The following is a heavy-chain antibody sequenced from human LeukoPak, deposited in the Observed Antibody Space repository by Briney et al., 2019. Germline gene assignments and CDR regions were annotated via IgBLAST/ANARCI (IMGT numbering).Heavy chain of an antibody. CDR1: GFTFSSYA. CDR3: ARDNRHVVAAHYYMDV. J-gene: IGHJ6*03. Sequence: GGSLRLSCAASGFTFSSYAMHWVRQAPGKGLEWVAVISYDGSNKYYADSVKGRFTISRDNSRNTLYLQMNSLRAEDTAVYYCARDNRHVVAAHYYMDVWGKGTTVTVSS. V-gene: IGHV3-30*04. CDR2: ISYDGSNK. D-gene: IGHD6-6*01.